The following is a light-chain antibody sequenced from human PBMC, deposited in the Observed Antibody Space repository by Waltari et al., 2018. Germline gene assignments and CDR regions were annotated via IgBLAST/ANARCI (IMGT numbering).Light chain of an antibody. CDR3: QQYGRSVT. V-gene: IGKV3-20*01. CDR1: QSVTNNY. J-gene: IGKJ4*01. CDR2: GAS. Sequence: DILLTQSPGTLSLSPGEGATLSCRASQSVTNNYLAWYQQKPGQAPRLLIYGASRRATGIPDRFSGSGSGTDFTLSITRLEPEDFAAYYCQQYGRSVTFGGGTKLQIK.